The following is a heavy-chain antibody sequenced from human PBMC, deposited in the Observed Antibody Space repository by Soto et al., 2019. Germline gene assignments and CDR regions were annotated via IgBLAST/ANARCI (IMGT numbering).Heavy chain of an antibody. CDR3: ARDIVEQQLVRGYYYYYGMDV. J-gene: IGHJ6*02. V-gene: IGHV1-69*13. CDR2: IIPIFGTA. D-gene: IGHD6-13*01. CDR1: GGTFSSYA. Sequence: ASVKVSCKASGGTFSSYAISWVRQAPGQGLEWMGGIIPIFGTANYAQRFQGRVTITADESTSTAYMELSSLRSEDTAVYYCARDIVEQQLVRGYYYYYGMDVWGQGTTVTVSS.